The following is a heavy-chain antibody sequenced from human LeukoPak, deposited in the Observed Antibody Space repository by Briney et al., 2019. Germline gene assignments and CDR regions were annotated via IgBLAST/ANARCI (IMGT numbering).Heavy chain of an antibody. CDR3: TSWGDTTAEYFQR. J-gene: IGHJ1*01. Sequence: GGSLRLSCVVSGFTFNRCWMNWVRQAPGKGLEWVAHINPDGRDTYYVDSVKGRFTISRDNAQNSMYLQMNSLRVEDTAVYYCTSWGDTTAEYFQRWGQSTLVTVSS. D-gene: IGHD2-21*02. V-gene: IGHV3-7*01. CDR1: GFTFNRCW. CDR2: INPDGRDT.